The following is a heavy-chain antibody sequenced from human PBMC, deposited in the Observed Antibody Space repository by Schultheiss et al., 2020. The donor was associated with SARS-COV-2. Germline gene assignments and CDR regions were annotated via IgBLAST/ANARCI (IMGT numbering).Heavy chain of an antibody. CDR3: ARASSTSYYYYMDV. CDR1: GGSFSGYY. J-gene: IGHJ6*03. Sequence: SETLSLTCAVYGGSFSGYYWSWIRQRPGKGLEWIGEINHSGSTNYNPSLKSRVTISVGTSKNQFSLKLSSVTAADTAVYYCARASSTSYYYYMDVWGKGTTVTVSS. CDR2: INHSGST. V-gene: IGHV4-34*01. D-gene: IGHD2-2*01.